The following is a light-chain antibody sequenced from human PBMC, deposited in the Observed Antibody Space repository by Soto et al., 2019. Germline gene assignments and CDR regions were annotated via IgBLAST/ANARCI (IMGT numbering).Light chain of an antibody. V-gene: IGLV8-61*01. CDR2: SGD. Sequence: QTVVTQEASLSVSPGGTVTLTCGLTSGSVSSRYYPSWYRQDPGQTPRTLIYSGDIRSSGVPDRFSGSILGSKAALTITGAQADDEYCVLYMKGDIRVFGGGTKLTVL. CDR1: SGSVSSRYY. CDR3: VLYMKGDIRV. J-gene: IGLJ2*01.